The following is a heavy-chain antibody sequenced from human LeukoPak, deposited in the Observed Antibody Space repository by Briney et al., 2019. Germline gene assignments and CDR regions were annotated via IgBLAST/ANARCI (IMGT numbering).Heavy chain of an antibody. CDR2: IIPILGIA. Sequence: GASVKVSCKASGGTFSSYAISWVRQAPGQGLEWMGRIIPILGIANYAQKFQGRVTITADKSTSTAYMELSSLRSEDTAVYYCARDPTLYDYGGNSDQGGWGFFDYCGQGTLVTVSS. V-gene: IGHV1-69*04. CDR3: ARDPTLYDYGGNSDQGGWGFFDY. D-gene: IGHD4-23*01. J-gene: IGHJ4*02. CDR1: GGTFSSYA.